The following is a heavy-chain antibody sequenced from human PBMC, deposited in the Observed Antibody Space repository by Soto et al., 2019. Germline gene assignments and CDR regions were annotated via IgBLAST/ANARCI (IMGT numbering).Heavy chain of an antibody. CDR2: IIPILGIA. J-gene: IGHJ4*02. CDR1: GGTFSSYT. CDR3: ARVSVRGYSYGLALFDY. D-gene: IGHD5-18*01. Sequence: EASVKVSCKASGGTFSSYTISWVRQAPGQGLEWMGRIIPILGIANYAQRFQGRVTITADKSTSTAYMELSSLRSEDTAVYYCARVSVRGYSYGLALFDYWGQGTLVTVSS. V-gene: IGHV1-69*02.